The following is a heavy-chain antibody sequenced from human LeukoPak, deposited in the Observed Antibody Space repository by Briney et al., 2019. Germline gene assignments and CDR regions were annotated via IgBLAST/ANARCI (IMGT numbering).Heavy chain of an antibody. CDR2: IYYSGST. J-gene: IGHJ6*02. D-gene: IGHD3-3*01. V-gene: IGHV4-59*08. Sequence: SETLSLTCTVSGGSISSYYWSWIRQPPGKGLEWIGYIYYSGSTNYNPSLKSRVTISVDTSKNQFSLKLSSVTAADTAVYYCARHDFWSGFSYYYYYGMDVWGQGTTVTVSS. CDR3: ARHDFWSGFSYYYYYGMDV. CDR1: GGSISSYY.